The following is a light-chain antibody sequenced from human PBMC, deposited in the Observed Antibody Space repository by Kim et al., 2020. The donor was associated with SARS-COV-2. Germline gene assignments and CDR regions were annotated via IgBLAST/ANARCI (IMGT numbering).Light chain of an antibody. Sequence: QSALTQPPSVSGSPGQSVTISCTGTSSDLGTYDRVSWYQQPPGLAPKLILYEVKNRPSGVPDRFSGSKSGTTASLTISGLRAEDEADYFCSSYATNSTYVFGTGTKVTVL. CDR1: SSDLGTYDR. V-gene: IGLV2-18*02. CDR3: SSYATNSTYV. J-gene: IGLJ1*01. CDR2: EVK.